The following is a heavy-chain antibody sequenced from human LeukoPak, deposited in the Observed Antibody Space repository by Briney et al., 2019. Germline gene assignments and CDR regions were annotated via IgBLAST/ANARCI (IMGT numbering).Heavy chain of an antibody. CDR3: ARVSKPGWFDYYYMDV. Sequence: PGGSLRLSCTASGFTFSGAWMTWVRQAPGKGLEWLAVVLSDGSDQYYGGSVQGRFTVSRDNSKNTLYLQMDNLRFEDTAVYYCARVSKPGWFDYYYMDVWGKGTTVIVSS. J-gene: IGHJ6*03. CDR1: GFTFSGAW. V-gene: IGHV3-30*03. D-gene: IGHD3-10*01. CDR2: VLSDGSDQ.